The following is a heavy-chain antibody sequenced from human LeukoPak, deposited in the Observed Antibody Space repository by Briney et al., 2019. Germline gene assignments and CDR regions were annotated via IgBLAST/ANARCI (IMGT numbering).Heavy chain of an antibody. D-gene: IGHD2-15*01. CDR3: ARVICSGGSCRFDY. V-gene: IGHV4-30-4*07. Sequence: SETLSLTCAVSGGSISSGGFGWDWIRQPGGKGREWIGYIYYSGTTYYNPSLNSRFTLSVDTSKTQFSLKLSSVTAADTAVYYCARVICSGGSCRFDYWGQGTLVTVSS. J-gene: IGHJ4*02. CDR1: GGSISSGGFG. CDR2: IYYSGTT.